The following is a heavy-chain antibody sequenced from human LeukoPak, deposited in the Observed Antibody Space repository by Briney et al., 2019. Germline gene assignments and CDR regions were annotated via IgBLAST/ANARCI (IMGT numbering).Heavy chain of an antibody. CDR2: IFPIFATA. D-gene: IGHD1-26*01. J-gene: IGHJ4*02. Sequence: SVKVSCKAPGGTFSGYAISWVRQAPGQGLEWMGRIFPIFATANYAQKFQGRVTITADESTSTAYMELSSLRSEDTAVYYCARESGSYEAYFDYWGQGTLVTVSS. V-gene: IGHV1-69*13. CDR3: ARESGSYEAYFDY. CDR1: GGTFSGYA.